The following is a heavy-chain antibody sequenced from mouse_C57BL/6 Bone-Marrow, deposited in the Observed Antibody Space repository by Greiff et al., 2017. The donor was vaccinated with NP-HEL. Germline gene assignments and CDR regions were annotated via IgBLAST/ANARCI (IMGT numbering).Heavy chain of an antibody. CDR3: ARQGGYDEVY. CDR1: GFTFSSYG. D-gene: IGHD2-2*01. CDR2: ISSGGSYT. J-gene: IGHJ3*01. V-gene: IGHV5-6*01. Sequence: EVQLVESGGDLVKPGGSLKLSCAASGFTFSSYGMSWVRQTPDKRLEWVATISSGGSYTYYPDSVKGRFTISRDNAKNTLYLQMSSLKSEDTAMYYCARQGGYDEVYWGQGTLVTVSA.